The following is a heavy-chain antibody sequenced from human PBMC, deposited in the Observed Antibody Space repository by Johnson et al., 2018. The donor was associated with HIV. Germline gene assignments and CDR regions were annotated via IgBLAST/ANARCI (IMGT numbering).Heavy chain of an antibody. V-gene: IGHV3-30*18. CDR1: GFTFSSYG. Sequence: VQLVESGGGVVQPGRSLRLSCAASGFTFSSYGMHWARQAPGKGLEWVATISYDGSDKYFADSVKGRFTIFRANSKNTLDLQLNSLRAEDTAVYYCAKGGYNWKFDGFDIWGQGTMVTVSS. CDR2: ISYDGSDK. CDR3: AKGGYNWKFDGFDI. J-gene: IGHJ3*02. D-gene: IGHD1-20*01.